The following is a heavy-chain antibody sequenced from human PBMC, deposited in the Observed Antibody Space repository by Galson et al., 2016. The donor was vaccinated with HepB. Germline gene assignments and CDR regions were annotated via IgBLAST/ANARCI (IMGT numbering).Heavy chain of an antibody. Sequence: CAISGDSVSSNSAAWNWIRLSPSRGLEWLGRAYYRSKWYNEYAESVKSRTTINAHTSGNHFSLQLNSVTPEDTAVYYCARETALTGTRDYYYTLDVWGQGTTVTVSS. CDR3: ARETALTGTRDYYYTLDV. V-gene: IGHV6-1*01. D-gene: IGHD1-7*01. J-gene: IGHJ6*02. CDR1: GDSVSSNSAA. CDR2: AYYRSKWYN.